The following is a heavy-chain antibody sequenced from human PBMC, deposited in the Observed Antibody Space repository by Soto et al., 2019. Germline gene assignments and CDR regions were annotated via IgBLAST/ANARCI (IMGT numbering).Heavy chain of an antibody. J-gene: IGHJ3*02. V-gene: IGHV1-18*01. D-gene: IGHD2-15*01. CDR3: ARSRFIWGYYIGGTGYGVFYI. Sequence: GASVKVSCKASGYTFTSYGISWVRQAPGQGLEWMGWISAYNGNTNYAQKLQGRVTMTTDTSTSTAYMELRSLRSDDTAVYYCARSRFIWGYYIGGTGYGVFYIWAQGTSITLPS. CDR2: ISAYNGNT. CDR1: GYTFTSYG.